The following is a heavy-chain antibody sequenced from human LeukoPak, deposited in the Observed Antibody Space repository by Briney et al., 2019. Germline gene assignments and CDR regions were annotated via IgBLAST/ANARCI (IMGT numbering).Heavy chain of an antibody. Sequence: GGSLRLSCAASGFTFGSYSMNWVRQAPGKGLEWVSSISSSSSYISYADSVKGRFTISRDNAKNSLYLLMNSLRAEDTAVYYCAKVRDYGDYTSLDAFDIWGQGTMVTVSS. J-gene: IGHJ3*02. CDR3: AKVRDYGDYTSLDAFDI. V-gene: IGHV3-21*04. CDR2: ISSSSSYI. D-gene: IGHD4-17*01. CDR1: GFTFGSYS.